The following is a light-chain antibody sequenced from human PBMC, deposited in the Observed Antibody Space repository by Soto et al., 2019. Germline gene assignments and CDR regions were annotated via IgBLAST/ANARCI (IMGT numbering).Light chain of an antibody. CDR3: QQSDSSTKT. Sequence: EIVLTQSPGTLSLSPGARATLSCMASQSVSSSYLAWYQQKHGQAPRFLIYGASSRATGIPDRFSGTGSGTDGTITISRLEKEDGSVYYGQQSDSSTKTFGQGTKVDIK. CDR1: QSVSSSY. CDR2: GAS. V-gene: IGKV3-20*01. J-gene: IGKJ1*01.